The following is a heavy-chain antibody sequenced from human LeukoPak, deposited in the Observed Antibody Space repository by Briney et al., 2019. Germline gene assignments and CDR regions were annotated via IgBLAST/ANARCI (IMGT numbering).Heavy chain of an antibody. J-gene: IGHJ4*02. Sequence: PSETLSLTCTVSGGSISSYYWSWIRQPAGKGLEWIGRIYTSGSANYNPSLKSRVTMSVDTSKNQFSLKLSSVTAADTAVYYCAARGYSSSWPDYWGQGTLVTVSS. V-gene: IGHV4-4*07. D-gene: IGHD6-13*01. CDR3: AARGYSSSWPDY. CDR2: IYTSGSA. CDR1: GGSISSYY.